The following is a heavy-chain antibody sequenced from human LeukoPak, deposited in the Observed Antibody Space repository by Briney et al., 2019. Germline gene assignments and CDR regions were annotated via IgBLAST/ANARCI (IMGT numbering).Heavy chain of an antibody. CDR1: GYTFTGYY. Sequence: ASVKVSCKASGYTFTGYYMHWVRQAPGQGLESMGIINPSGGSTSYAQKFQGRVTMIRDTSTSTVYMELSSLRSEDTAVYYCARGWFGELLDAEYFQHWGQGTLVTVSS. J-gene: IGHJ1*01. CDR3: ARGWFGELLDAEYFQH. D-gene: IGHD3-10*01. V-gene: IGHV1-46*01. CDR2: INPSGGST.